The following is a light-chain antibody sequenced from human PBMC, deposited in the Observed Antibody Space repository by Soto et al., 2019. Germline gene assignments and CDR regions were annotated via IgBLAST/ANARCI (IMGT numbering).Light chain of an antibody. J-gene: IGLJ1*01. CDR1: SSDVGAYNY. CDR3: NSYAGSNSFV. Sequence: QSVLTQPPSASGSPGQSVTISCTGTSSDVGAYNYVSWYQQHPGKAPQLMIYEVNKRPSGVPDRLSGSKSGNTASLTVSGLQAEDEADYYCNSYAGSNSFVFGSGTKLTVL. V-gene: IGLV2-8*01. CDR2: EVN.